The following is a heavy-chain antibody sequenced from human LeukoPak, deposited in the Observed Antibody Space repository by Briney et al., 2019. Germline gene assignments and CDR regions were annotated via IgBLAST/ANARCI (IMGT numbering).Heavy chain of an antibody. CDR2: IRSDGTGE. CDR1: GITFRNAW. D-gene: IGHD4-11*01. J-gene: IGHJ4*02. V-gene: IGHV3-30*02. Sequence: GGSLRLSCAASGITFRNAWMSWVRQAPGKGLEWVTFIRSDGTGELYVESVKGRFTISRDNSKNTLYLQMNSVRPEDTALYYCAKRRGATVSEFDYWGQGTLVTVSS. CDR3: AKRRGATVSEFDY.